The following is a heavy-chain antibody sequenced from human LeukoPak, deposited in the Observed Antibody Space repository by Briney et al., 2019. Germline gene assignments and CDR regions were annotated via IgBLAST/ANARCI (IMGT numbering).Heavy chain of an antibody. CDR1: GYSISMGYY. D-gene: IGHD5-18*01. CDR3: ARDGLGYGHAMNV. Sequence: PSETLSLTCTVSGYSISMGYYWGWIRQPPGKGLEWIGSIYHSGKTYSNPTLSSRVTISVDTSKNQISLKLSSVTAADTAVYYCARDGLGYGHAMNVWGQGTTVTVSS. V-gene: IGHV4-38-2*02. J-gene: IGHJ6*02. CDR2: IYHSGKT.